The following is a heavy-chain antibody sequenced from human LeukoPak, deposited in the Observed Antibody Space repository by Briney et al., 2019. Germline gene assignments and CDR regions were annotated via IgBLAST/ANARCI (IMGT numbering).Heavy chain of an antibody. J-gene: IGHJ6*02. Sequence: GGSLRLSCAASGFTFSESWMSWVRQAPGKGLEWVANMNQDGSEKDYVDSVKGRFTISRDNVRESLYLQMSSLRAEDTAVYYCATYTHWVAGDVWGHGTTVTVSS. CDR3: ATYTHWVAGDV. D-gene: IGHD3-16*01. V-gene: IGHV3-7*01. CDR1: GFTFSESW. CDR2: MNQDGSEK.